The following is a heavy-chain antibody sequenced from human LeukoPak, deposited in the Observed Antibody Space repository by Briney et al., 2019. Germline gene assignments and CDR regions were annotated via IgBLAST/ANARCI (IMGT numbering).Heavy chain of an antibody. J-gene: IGHJ5*02. Sequence: ASVKVSXKASGYTFTGYYMHWMRQAPGQGLEWMGWINPNSGGTNYAQKFQGRVTMTRDTSISTAYMELSRLRSDDTAVYYCVRDATVTTNWFDPWGQGTLVTVSS. CDR3: VRDATVTTNWFDP. CDR1: GYTFTGYY. CDR2: INPNSGGT. V-gene: IGHV1-2*02. D-gene: IGHD4-11*01.